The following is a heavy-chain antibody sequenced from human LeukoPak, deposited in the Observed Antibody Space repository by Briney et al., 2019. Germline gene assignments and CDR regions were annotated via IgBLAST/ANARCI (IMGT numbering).Heavy chain of an antibody. CDR3: ARAINYDFWSGYLNFDY. Sequence: GGCLRLSCAASGSTFSSYWMSWVRQAPGKGLEWVANIKQDGSEKYYVDSVKGRFTISRDNAKNSLYLQMNSLRAEDTAVYYCARAINYDFWSGYLNFDYWGQGTLVTVSS. CDR2: IKQDGSEK. CDR1: GSTFSSYW. V-gene: IGHV3-7*04. J-gene: IGHJ4*02. D-gene: IGHD3-3*01.